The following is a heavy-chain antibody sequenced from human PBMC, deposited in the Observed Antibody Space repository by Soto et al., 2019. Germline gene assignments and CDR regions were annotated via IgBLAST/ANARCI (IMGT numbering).Heavy chain of an antibody. V-gene: IGHV4-39*01. CDR3: ARLVGANYFDY. Sequence: QLQLQESGPGLVKPSETLSLTCTVSGGSISSSSNYWGWIRQPPGKGLEWIGSIYYSGSTYYNPSLKSRVTISVDTSKNQFSLKLSSVTAADTAVYYCARLVGANYFDYWGQGTLVTVSS. D-gene: IGHD1-26*01. CDR2: IYYSGST. CDR1: GGSISSSSNY. J-gene: IGHJ4*02.